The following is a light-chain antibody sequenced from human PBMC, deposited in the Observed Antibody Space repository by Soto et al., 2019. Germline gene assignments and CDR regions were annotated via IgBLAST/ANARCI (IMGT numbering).Light chain of an antibody. V-gene: IGKV3-20*01. J-gene: IGKJ4*01. CDR1: QSVSSSY. Sequence: EIVLTQSSGTLSLSPGERATLSCRASQSVSSSYLAWYQQKPGQAPRLLIYGASSRATGIPDRFSGSGSGTEFNLTISSLQSEDFGVYYCQQYNNWPRATFGGGTKVDIK. CDR2: GAS. CDR3: QQYNNWPRAT.